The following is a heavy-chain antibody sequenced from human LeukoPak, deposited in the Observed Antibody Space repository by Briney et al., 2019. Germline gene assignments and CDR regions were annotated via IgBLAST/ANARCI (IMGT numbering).Heavy chain of an antibody. CDR3: ARGGNSEGFDY. CDR2: ISSSSSYI. Sequence: KSGGSLRLSCAASGFTFSSYSMNWVRQAPGKGPEWVSSISSSSSYIYYADSVKGRFTISRDNAKNSLYLQMNSLRAEDTAVYYCARGGNSEGFDYWGQGTLVTVSS. D-gene: IGHD4-23*01. J-gene: IGHJ4*02. CDR1: GFTFSSYS. V-gene: IGHV3-21*01.